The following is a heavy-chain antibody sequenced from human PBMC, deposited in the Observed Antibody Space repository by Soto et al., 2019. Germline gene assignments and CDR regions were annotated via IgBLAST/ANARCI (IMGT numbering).Heavy chain of an antibody. D-gene: IGHD3-22*01. CDR1: GGTFSNYI. CDR3: ARGEALRSDGYNYGYGY. J-gene: IGHJ4*02. CDR2: IIPVFGTV. Sequence: QVHLVQSGAEVKRPGSSVKVSCQATGGTFSNYIISWVRQAPGQGLEWMGQIIPVFGTVNIAQRLQGRVTITADGATRTAKMELSSLTSEDTGVYYCARGEALRSDGYNYGYGYWGQGTQVIVSS. V-gene: IGHV1-69*12.